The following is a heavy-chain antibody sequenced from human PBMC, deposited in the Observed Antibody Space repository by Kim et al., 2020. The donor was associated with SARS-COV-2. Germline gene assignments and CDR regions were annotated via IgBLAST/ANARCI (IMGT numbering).Heavy chain of an antibody. J-gene: IGHJ4*02. V-gene: IGHV4-61*02. D-gene: IGHD2-21*01. CDR3: ARDLVPYYFDY. CDR1: GGSISSGSYY. CDR2: IYTSGST. Sequence: SETLSLTCTVSGGSISSGSYYWSWIRQPAGKGLEWIGRIYTSGSTNYNPSLKSRVTISVDTSKNQFSLKLSSVTAADTAVYYCARDLVPYYFDYWGQGTLVTVSS.